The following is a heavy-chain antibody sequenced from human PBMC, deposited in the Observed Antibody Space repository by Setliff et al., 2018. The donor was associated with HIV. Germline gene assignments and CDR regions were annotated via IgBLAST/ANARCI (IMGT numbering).Heavy chain of an antibody. J-gene: IGHJ4*02. Sequence: GASVKVSCKASGGTFKTYAISWVRQAPGQGLEWMGGIIPIFATTDYAQKFQGRVTIIADESTSTAYMELSSLRSEDTAVYYCARDSPQVRIAVTGTTGHDYWGQGTLVTVS. V-gene: IGHV1-69*13. CDR2: IIPIFATT. CDR1: GGTFKTYA. D-gene: IGHD6-19*01. CDR3: ARDSPQVRIAVTGTTGHDY.